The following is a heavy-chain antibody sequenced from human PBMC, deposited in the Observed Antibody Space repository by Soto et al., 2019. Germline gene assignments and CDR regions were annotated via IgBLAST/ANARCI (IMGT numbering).Heavy chain of an antibody. D-gene: IGHD3-22*01. Sequence: PSETLSLTCSVWGCCMSSSNWWGWVRQPPGQGLEWIGEIDERGGTNYNPSLKTRVSISVDKSKNQFSLKLSSVTAADTAVYYCASDTLYYYDSTGYINWFDPWGQGTLVTVSS. CDR2: IDERGGT. CDR3: ASDTLYYYDSTGYINWFDP. CDR1: GCCMSSSNW. J-gene: IGHJ5*02. V-gene: IGHV4-4*02.